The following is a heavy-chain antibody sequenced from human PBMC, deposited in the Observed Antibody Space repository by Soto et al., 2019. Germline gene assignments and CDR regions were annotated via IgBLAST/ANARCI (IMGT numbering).Heavy chain of an antibody. V-gene: IGHV4-31*03. CDR1: GGSISSGGYY. J-gene: IGHJ4*02. Sequence: QVQLQESGPGLVKPSQALSLTCTVSGGSISSGGYYWSWIRQHPGKGLEWIGYIYYSGSTYYNPSLKSRVTISVDTSKNQFSLKLSSVTAADTAVYYCARDTRGGNPYFDYWGQGTLVTVSS. CDR3: ARDTRGGNPYFDY. CDR2: IYYSGST. D-gene: IGHD2-15*01.